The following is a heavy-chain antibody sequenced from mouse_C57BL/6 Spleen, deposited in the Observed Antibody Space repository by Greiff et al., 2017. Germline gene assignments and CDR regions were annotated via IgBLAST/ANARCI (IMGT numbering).Heavy chain of an antibody. V-gene: IGHV5-6*01. CDR2: ISSGGSYT. CDR3: ARQGDYSSYKYFDV. D-gene: IGHD2-5*01. CDR1: GFTFSSYG. J-gene: IGHJ1*03. Sequence: EVQLQESGGDLVKPGGSLKLSCAASGFTFSSYGMSWVRQTPDKRLEWVATISSGGSYTYYPDSVKGRFTISRDNAKNTLYLQMSSLKSEDTAMYYCARQGDYSSYKYFDVWGTGTTVTVSS.